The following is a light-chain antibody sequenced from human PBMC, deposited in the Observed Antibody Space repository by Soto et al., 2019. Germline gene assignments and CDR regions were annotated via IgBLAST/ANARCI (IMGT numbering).Light chain of an antibody. Sequence: DIQMTQSPSTLSASVGDRVTITCRASESVSRWLAWYQQKPGRTPKLLIYQASTLETGVPSRFSSGSGTEFTLTISSLQPDDFATYYCQQYNAYSQAFGQGTKVEIK. V-gene: IGKV1-5*03. CDR3: QQYNAYSQA. CDR1: ESVSRW. J-gene: IGKJ1*01. CDR2: QAS.